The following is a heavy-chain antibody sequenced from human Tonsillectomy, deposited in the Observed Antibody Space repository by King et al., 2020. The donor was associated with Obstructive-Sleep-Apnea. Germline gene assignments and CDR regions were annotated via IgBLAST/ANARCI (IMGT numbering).Heavy chain of an antibody. CDR2: IWYDGSNK. J-gene: IGHJ3*01. V-gene: IGHV3-33*01. D-gene: IGHD6-13*01. CDR3: ARVGQHLVTPDVFDL. Sequence: VQLVESGGGVVQPGRSLRLSCAASGFTFSSYGMHWVRQAPGKGLEWVAVIWYDGSNKYYADSVKGRFTISRDNSKNTLFLQMNSLRAEDTAVYYCARVGQHLVTPDVFDLWGQGTMVTVSS. CDR1: GFTFSSYG.